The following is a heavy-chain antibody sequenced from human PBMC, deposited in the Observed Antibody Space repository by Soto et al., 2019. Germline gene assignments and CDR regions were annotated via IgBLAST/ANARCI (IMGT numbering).Heavy chain of an antibody. Sequence: QMQLVQSGPDVKKPGTSVKVSCKASTFTFTSSAVQWVRQARGQRLEWIGWIVVGSGNTKYAQNLQERVTITRDMSSGTAYLELSSLRSEDTAVYYCATHREGATYYCDYWGQGTLLTVSS. CDR2: IVVGSGNT. CDR1: TFTFTSSA. V-gene: IGHV1-58*01. CDR3: ATHREGATYYCDY. J-gene: IGHJ4*02. D-gene: IGHD1-26*01.